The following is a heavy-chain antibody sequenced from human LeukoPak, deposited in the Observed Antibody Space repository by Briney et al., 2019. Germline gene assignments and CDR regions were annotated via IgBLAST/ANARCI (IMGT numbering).Heavy chain of an antibody. D-gene: IGHD3-10*01. CDR3: ARGLGLVLWFGELTPYFDY. J-gene: IGHJ4*02. CDR2: ISGYDGYT. CDR1: GYTFTRFG. V-gene: IGHV1-18*01. Sequence: GASVKVSCKASGYTFTRFGITWVRQAPGQGLERMGWISGYDGYTHYAQNLQGRVTMTTDTSTNTAYMELRSLRSDDTAVYYCARGLGLVLWFGELTPYFDYWGQGTLVTVSS.